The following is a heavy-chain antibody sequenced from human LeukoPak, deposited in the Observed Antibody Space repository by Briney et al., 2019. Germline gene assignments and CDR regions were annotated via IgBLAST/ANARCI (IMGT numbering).Heavy chain of an antibody. V-gene: IGHV3-7*01. CDR2: INPDGRDT. CDR3: TSWGDTTAEYFQR. Sequence: GSLRLSCVGSGFTFNRCWMNWVRQAPRKGLEWVAHINPDGRDTYYVDSVKGRFTISRDNAQNSMYLQMNSLRVEDTAVYYCTSWGDTTAEYFQRWGQGTLVTVSS. D-gene: IGHD2-21*02. CDR1: GFTFNRCW. J-gene: IGHJ1*01.